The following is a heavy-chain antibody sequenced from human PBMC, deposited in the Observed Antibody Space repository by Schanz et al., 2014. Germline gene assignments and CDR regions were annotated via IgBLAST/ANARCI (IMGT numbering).Heavy chain of an antibody. CDR1: GFTFSSYG. D-gene: IGHD3-9*01. CDR3: ARDSRPNYDFLTAYYSIDY. Sequence: EVQLVESGGGVVQPGRSLRLSCAASGFTFSSYGMNWVRQAPGKGLEWVSSISSSSSYIYYADSVKGRFTISRDNAKNTLYLQMNSLRAEDTAVYYCARDSRPNYDFLTAYYSIDYWGQGTLVTVSS. V-gene: IGHV3-21*01. J-gene: IGHJ4*02. CDR2: ISSSSSYI.